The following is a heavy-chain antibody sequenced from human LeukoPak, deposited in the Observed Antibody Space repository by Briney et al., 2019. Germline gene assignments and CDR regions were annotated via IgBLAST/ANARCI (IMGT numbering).Heavy chain of an antibody. D-gene: IGHD3-22*01. J-gene: IGHJ4*02. CDR1: GFTFYNAW. Sequence: GGSLRLSCAASGFTFYNAWMSWVRQAPGKGLEWVGRFKSKTDGGTIDYAAPVNGRFTISRDDSKNTLYLQMNSLETEDTAVYYCATSYYDSSGYRHWGQGTLVTVSS. CDR3: ATSYYDSSGYRH. CDR2: FKSKTDGGTI. V-gene: IGHV3-15*01.